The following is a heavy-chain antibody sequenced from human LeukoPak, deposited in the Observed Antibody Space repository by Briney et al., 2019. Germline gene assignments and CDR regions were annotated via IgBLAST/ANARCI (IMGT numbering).Heavy chain of an antibody. Sequence: PGRSLRLSCAASGFTFRNFGMHWVRQAPGKGLEWVAVIWYDGNNKYYADSVKGRFTISRDNSKNTLYLQMKSLRAEDTAEYYCARDYHGLDYWGQGTLVTVSS. CDR3: ARDYHGLDY. V-gene: IGHV3-33*01. D-gene: IGHD2-2*01. CDR2: IWYDGNNK. J-gene: IGHJ4*02. CDR1: GFTFRNFG.